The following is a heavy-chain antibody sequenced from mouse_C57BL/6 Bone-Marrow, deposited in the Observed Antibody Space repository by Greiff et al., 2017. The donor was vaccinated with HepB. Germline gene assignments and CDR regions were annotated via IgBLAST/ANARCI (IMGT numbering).Heavy chain of an antibody. CDR2: ISNLAYSI. J-gene: IGHJ3*01. Sequence: EVHLVESGGGLVQPGGSLKLSCAASGFTFSDYGMALVRQAPRKGPEWVAFISNLAYSIYYADTVTGRFTISRENAKNTLYLDMSSLRSEDTAMYYCARPHRGGFAYWGQGTLVTVSA. V-gene: IGHV5-15*01. CDR3: ARPHRGGFAY. CDR1: GFTFSDYG.